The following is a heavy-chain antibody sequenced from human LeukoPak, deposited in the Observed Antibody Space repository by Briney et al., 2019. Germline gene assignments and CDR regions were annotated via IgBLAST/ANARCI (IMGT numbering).Heavy chain of an antibody. V-gene: IGHV3-7*01. J-gene: IGHJ4*02. Sequence: GESLKISCKGSGYSFTSYWMSWVRQAPGKGLEWVANIKQDGSEKYYVDSVKGRFTISRDNAKNSLYLQMNSLRAEDTAVYYCARRGLITMVRGVVPPIYYFDYWGQGTLVTVSS. CDR1: GYSFTSYW. CDR3: ARRGLITMVRGVVPPIYYFDY. CDR2: IKQDGSEK. D-gene: IGHD3-10*01.